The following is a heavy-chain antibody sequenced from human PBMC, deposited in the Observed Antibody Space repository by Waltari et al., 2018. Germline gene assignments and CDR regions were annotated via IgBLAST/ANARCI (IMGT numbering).Heavy chain of an antibody. Sequence: EVQLVESGGGLVKPGGSLRLSCAASGFTLSSYSMDWVRQAPGKGLGWVSSISPDSNYIYYPDSLKGRFTVSRDNAMNSLYLQMNSLRAEDTAVYYCARHLPYVTGVYYGLDVWGQGTTVTVA. CDR2: ISPDSNYI. CDR3: ARHLPYVTGVYYGLDV. J-gene: IGHJ6*02. CDR1: GFTLSSYS. D-gene: IGHD1-1*01. V-gene: IGHV3-21*01.